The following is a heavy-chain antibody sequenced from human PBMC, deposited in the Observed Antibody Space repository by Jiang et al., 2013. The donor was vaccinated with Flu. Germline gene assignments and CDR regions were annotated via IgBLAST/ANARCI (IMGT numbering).Heavy chain of an antibody. V-gene: IGHV1-8*01. J-gene: IGHJ5*02. CDR3: ARSTMVRGVISNWFDP. CDR1: GYTFTSYD. CDR2: MNPNSGNT. Sequence: SGAEVKKPGASVKVSCKASGYTFTSYDINWVRQATGQGLEWMGWMNPNSGNTGYAQKFQGRVTMTRNTSISTAYMELSSLRSDDTAVYYCARSTMVRGVISNWFDPWGQGTLVTVSS. D-gene: IGHD3-10*01.